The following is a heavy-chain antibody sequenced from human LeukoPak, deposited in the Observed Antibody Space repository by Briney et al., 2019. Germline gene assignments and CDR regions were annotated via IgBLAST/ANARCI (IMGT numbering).Heavy chain of an antibody. J-gene: IGHJ3*02. CDR3: ARDQSYGGAFDI. CDR2: IYSGGST. V-gene: IGHV3-53*01. D-gene: IGHD4-23*01. Sequence: SGGSLRLSCAASGFTFSSYGMHWVRQAPGKGLEWVSVIYSGGSTYYADSVKGRFTISRDNSKNTLYLQMNSLRAEDTAVYYCARDQSYGGAFDIWGQGTMVTVSS. CDR1: GFTFSSYG.